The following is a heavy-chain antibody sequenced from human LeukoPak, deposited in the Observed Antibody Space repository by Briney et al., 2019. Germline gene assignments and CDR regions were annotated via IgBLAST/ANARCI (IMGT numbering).Heavy chain of an antibody. J-gene: IGHJ4*02. Sequence: PGGSLRLSCAASGFTFSDYWIHWVRQAPGKGLVWVSRINTDGSITNYADSVKGGCSISRDNAKNTLYLQMSSLRAEDTAVYYCARDRGPRTGFLVREAYDYWGQGTLVTVSS. D-gene: IGHD3-10*01. CDR1: GFTFSDYW. CDR2: INTDGSIT. CDR3: ARDRGPRTGFLVREAYDY. V-gene: IGHV3-74*01.